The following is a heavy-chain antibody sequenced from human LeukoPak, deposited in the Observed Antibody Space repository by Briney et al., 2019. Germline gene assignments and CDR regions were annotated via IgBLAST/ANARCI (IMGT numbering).Heavy chain of an antibody. D-gene: IGHD3-10*02. CDR3: AELGITMIGGV. CDR2: INWNGGST. V-gene: IGHV3-20*04. J-gene: IGHJ6*04. CDR1: GFTFDDYG. Sequence: PGGSLRLSCAASGFTFDDYGMSWVRQAPGKGREWVSGINWNGGSTGYADSVKGRFTISRDNAKNSLYLQMNSLRAEDTAVYYCAELGITMIGGVWGKGTTVTISS.